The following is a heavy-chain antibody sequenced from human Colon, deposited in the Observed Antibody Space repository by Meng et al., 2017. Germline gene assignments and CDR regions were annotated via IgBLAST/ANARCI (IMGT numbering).Heavy chain of an antibody. CDR1: GFTFSSFG. V-gene: IGHV3-23*01. CDR3: AKGRSVGGPRYCASGN. Sequence: GESLKISCAASGFTFSSFGMSWVRQAPGKGLEWVSVISNTGDDTNYADSVKGRFTISRDNSKNTLSLQMNSLRPEDTAVYFCAKGRSVGGPRYCASGNWGQGTLVTVSS. CDR2: ISNTGDDT. D-gene: IGHD2-21*01. J-gene: IGHJ4*02.